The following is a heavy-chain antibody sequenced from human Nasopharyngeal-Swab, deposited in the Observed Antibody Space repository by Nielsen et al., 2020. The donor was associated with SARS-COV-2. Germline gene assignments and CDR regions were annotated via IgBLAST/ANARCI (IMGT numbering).Heavy chain of an antibody. Sequence: GESLKISCAASGFTFSSYWMSWVRQAPGKGLEWVANIKQDGSEKFHVDSVKGRFTISRDNAKNSLYLQMNSLRAEDTAVYYCARGDYYDSSGDYVDAFDIWGQGTMVTVS. J-gene: IGHJ3*02. CDR3: ARGDYYDSSGDYVDAFDI. CDR1: GFTFSSYW. CDR2: IKQDGSEK. D-gene: IGHD3-22*01. V-gene: IGHV3-7*03.